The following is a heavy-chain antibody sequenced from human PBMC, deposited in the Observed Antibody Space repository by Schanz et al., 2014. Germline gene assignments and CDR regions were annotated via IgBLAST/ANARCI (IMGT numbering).Heavy chain of an antibody. D-gene: IGHD6-13*01. J-gene: IGHJ4*02. V-gene: IGHV1-69*08. CDR3: ARDGEAAAGCDY. CDR2: IIPILDKT. Sequence: QVQLVQSGAEVKKPGSSVKVSCEASGGTFSSSTLTWVRQAPGQGLEWMGRIIPILDKTNYAQKFQGRVTMTADKSTSTVYMEVSGLRSEDTAVYYCARDGEAAAGCDYWGQGTLVTVSS. CDR1: GGTFSSST.